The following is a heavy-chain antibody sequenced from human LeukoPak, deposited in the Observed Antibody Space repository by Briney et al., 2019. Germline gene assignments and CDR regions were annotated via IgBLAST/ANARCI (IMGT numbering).Heavy chain of an antibody. D-gene: IGHD3-22*01. CDR3: ASGLVGYYDSSGYQNFDY. CDR2: INPNSGGT. J-gene: IGHJ4*02. Sequence: ASVKVSCKASGYTFTGYYMHWVRQAPGQGLEWMGWINPNSGGTNYAQKFQGRVTMTRDTSISTAYMELSRLRSDDTAVYYCASGLVGYYDSSGYQNFDYRGQGTLVTVSS. V-gene: IGHV1-2*02. CDR1: GYTFTGYY.